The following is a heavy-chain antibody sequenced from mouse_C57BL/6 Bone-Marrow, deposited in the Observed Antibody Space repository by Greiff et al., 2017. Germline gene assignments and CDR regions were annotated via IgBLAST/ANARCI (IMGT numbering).Heavy chain of an antibody. J-gene: IGHJ1*03. D-gene: IGHD1-1*01. V-gene: IGHV1-59*01. Sequence: QVQLQQPGAELVRPGTSVKLSCKASGYTFTSSWMHWVKQRPGQGLEWIGVIDPSDSYPNYNQKFKGKATLTVDPSSSPAYLQLSSLTSEDAAVYYCARWDYYCSSSTDWYFDVWGTGTTVTVSS. CDR1: GYTFTSSW. CDR2: IDPSDSYP. CDR3: ARWDYYCSSSTDWYFDV.